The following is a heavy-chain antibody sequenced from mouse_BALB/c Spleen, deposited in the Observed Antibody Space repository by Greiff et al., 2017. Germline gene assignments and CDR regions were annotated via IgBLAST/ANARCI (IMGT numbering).Heavy chain of an antibody. CDR3: ARKTVLGYFDY. CDR1: GYTFTSYV. D-gene: IGHD4-1*01. V-gene: IGHV1-14*01. J-gene: IGHJ2*01. CDR2: INPYNDST. Sequence: EVKLQQSGPELVKPGASVKMSCKASGYTFTSYVMHWVKQKPGQGLEWIGYINPYNDSTKSNEKFKGKATLTSDKSSSTAYMELSSLTSEDSAVYYCARKTVLGYFDYWGQGTTLTVSS.